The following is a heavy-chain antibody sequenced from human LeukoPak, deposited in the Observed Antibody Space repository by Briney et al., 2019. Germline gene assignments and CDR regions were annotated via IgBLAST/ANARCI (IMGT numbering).Heavy chain of an antibody. Sequence: GGSLRLSCVASGFTFSSYWMSWVRQAPGKGLEWVANIKQDGSEKYYVDSVKGRFTISRDNDKNSLYLQMNSLRAEDTAVYYCARLIVGAIDYWGQGTLVTVSS. J-gene: IGHJ4*02. CDR3: ARLIVGAIDY. CDR1: GFTFSSYW. CDR2: IKQDGSEK. D-gene: IGHD1-26*01. V-gene: IGHV3-7*01.